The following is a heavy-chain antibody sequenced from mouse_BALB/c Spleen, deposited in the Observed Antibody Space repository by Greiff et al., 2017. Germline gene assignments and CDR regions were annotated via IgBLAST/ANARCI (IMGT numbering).Heavy chain of an antibody. Sequence: LVKTGASVKISCKASGYSFTGYYMHWVKQSHGKSLEWIGYISCYNGATSYNQKFKGKATFTVDTSSSTAYMQFKSLTSEDSAVYYCARWNYGRGRAMDYWGQGTSVTVSS. J-gene: IGHJ4*01. V-gene: IGHV1S34*01. CDR3: ARWNYGRGRAMDY. CDR2: ISCYNGAT. D-gene: IGHD1-1*02. CDR1: GYSFTGYY.